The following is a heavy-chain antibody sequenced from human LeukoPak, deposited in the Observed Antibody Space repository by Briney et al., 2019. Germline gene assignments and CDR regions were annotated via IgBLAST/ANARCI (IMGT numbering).Heavy chain of an antibody. CDR3: AKEGYSSGWQQFDY. CDR2: ISGSGGST. J-gene: IGHJ4*02. CDR1: GFTVSSNY. D-gene: IGHD6-19*01. V-gene: IGHV3-23*01. Sequence: AGGSLRLSCAASGFTVSSNYMSWVRQAPGKGLEWVSAISGSGGSTYYADSVKGRFTISRDNSKNTLYLQMNSLRAEDTAVYYCAKEGYSSGWQQFDYWGQGTLVTVSS.